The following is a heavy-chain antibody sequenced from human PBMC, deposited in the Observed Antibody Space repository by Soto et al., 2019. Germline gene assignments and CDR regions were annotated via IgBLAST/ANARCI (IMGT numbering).Heavy chain of an antibody. V-gene: IGHV3-74*01. CDR2: INSDGSST. CDR1: GFTFSSYW. J-gene: IGHJ4*02. CDR3: ARRREYYGFWSGYCPRDYFDF. D-gene: IGHD3-3*01. Sequence: EVQLVESGGGLVQPGGSLRLSCAASGFTFSSYWMHWVRQAPGKGLVWVSRINSDGSSTCYADSVKGRFTITRDNAKNKLYLQMISLRGEDTAVYYCARRREYYGFWSGYCPRDYFDFWGQGTLVTVSS.